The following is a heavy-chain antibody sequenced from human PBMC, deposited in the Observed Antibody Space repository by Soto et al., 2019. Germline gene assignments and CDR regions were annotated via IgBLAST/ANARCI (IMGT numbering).Heavy chain of an antibody. V-gene: IGHV1-69*01. CDR2: IIPVFGRP. CDR1: GGTFSSFG. J-gene: IGHJ1*01. D-gene: IGHD5-12*01. Sequence: QVQLVQSGAELKKPWSSVKVSCKASGGTFSSFGISWVRQAPGQGLEWMGGIIPVFGRPNYAQRFRGRLTITADESTNTIYLEFSALTSEDTAGYYCARVASGYDFWGQGTQVIVPS. CDR3: ARVASGYDF.